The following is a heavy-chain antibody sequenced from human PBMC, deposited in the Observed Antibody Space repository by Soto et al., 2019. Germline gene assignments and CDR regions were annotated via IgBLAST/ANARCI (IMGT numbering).Heavy chain of an antibody. CDR2: ISNRGDT. J-gene: IGHJ3*02. Sequence: HPGGSLRLSCTASGFIVSDTYVNWVRQAPGKGLEWVSVISNRGDTHYADSVRGRFSLSRDISDNTLHLQMNNLRVEDTAVYYCAREPRYCRGGSCSITRDAYDIWGQGTMVTVSS. CDR3: AREPRYCRGGSCSITRDAYDI. V-gene: IGHV3-66*01. D-gene: IGHD2-15*01. CDR1: GFIVSDTY.